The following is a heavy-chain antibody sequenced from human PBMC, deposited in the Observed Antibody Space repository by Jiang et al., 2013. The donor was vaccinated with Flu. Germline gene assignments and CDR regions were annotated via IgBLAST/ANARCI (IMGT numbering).Heavy chain of an antibody. CDR1: GFTFSSYG. CDR3: AKGLALGDY. D-gene: IGHD3-22*01. Sequence: QLLESGGGVVQPGRSLRLSCAASGFTFSSYGMHWVRQAPGKGLEWVAVISYDGSNKYYADSVKGRFTISRDNSKNTLYLQMNSLRAEDTAVYYCAKGLALGDYWGQGTLVTVSS. J-gene: IGHJ4*02. V-gene: IGHV3-30*18. CDR2: ISYDGSNK.